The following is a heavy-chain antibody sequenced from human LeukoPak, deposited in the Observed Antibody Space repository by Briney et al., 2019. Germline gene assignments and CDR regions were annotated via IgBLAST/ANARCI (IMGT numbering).Heavy chain of an antibody. D-gene: IGHD1-14*01. CDR1: GGTFSSYA. V-gene: IGHV1-69*04. CDR3: ARDVREPEGV. Sequence: PVKVSCKASGGTFSSYAISWVRQAPGQGLEWMGRIIPILGIANYAQKFQGRVTITADKSTSTAYMELSSLRSEDTAVYYCARDVREPEGVWGQGTTVTVSS. CDR2: IIPILGIA. J-gene: IGHJ6*02.